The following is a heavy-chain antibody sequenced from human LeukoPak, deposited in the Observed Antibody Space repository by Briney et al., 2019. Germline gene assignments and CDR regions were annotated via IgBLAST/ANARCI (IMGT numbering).Heavy chain of an antibody. CDR3: ARPLEEYQLLYEAFDI. V-gene: IGHV1-2*02. D-gene: IGHD2-2*02. J-gene: IGHJ3*02. CDR2: INPNSGGT. CDR1: GYTFTGYY. Sequence: ASVKVSCKASGYTFTGYYMHWVRQAPGQGLEWMGWINPNSGGTNYAQKFQGRVTMTRDTSISTAYMELSRLRSDDTAVYYCARPLEEYQLLYEAFDIWGQGTMLTVSS.